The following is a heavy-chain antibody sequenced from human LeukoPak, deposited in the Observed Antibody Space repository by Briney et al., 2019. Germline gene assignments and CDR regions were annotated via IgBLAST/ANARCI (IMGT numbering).Heavy chain of an antibody. CDR3: ARHESDYGDYSTFDS. D-gene: IGHD4-17*01. CDR2: IFYSGSI. J-gene: IGHJ4*02. V-gene: IGHV4-59*08. Sequence: SETLSLTCTVSGGSMSSYYWSWIRQPPGKGLQWIGYIFYSGSINYNPSLKSRVTISVDTSKNQFSLKLSSETAADTAVYYCARHESDYGDYSTFDSWGQGTLVTVSS. CDR1: GGSMSSYY.